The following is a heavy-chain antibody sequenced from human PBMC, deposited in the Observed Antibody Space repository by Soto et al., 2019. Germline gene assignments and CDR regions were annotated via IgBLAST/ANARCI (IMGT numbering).Heavy chain of an antibody. V-gene: IGHV3-23*01. CDR3: AKSLVVIAGFDP. CDR1: GFTFSSCA. Sequence: EVQLLESGGGLVQPGGSLRLSCAASGFTFSSCAMSWVRQAPGKGLEWVSAIGGSGGSTYYADSVKGRFTISRDNSTNTLYLQMNSLRAEDTAVYYCAKSLVVIAGFDPWGQGTRVTVSS. J-gene: IGHJ5*02. CDR2: IGGSGGST. D-gene: IGHD2-21*01.